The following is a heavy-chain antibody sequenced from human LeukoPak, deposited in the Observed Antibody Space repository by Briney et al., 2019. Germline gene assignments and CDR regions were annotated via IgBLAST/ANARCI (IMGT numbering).Heavy chain of an antibody. CDR2: ISYDGSNK. V-gene: IGHV3-30*18. CDR1: GFTFSSYG. D-gene: IGHD1-26*01. Sequence: GGSLRLSCAASGFTFSSYGMHWVRQAPGKGLEWVAVISYDGSNKYYADSVKGRFTISRDNSKNTLYLQMNTLRADDTAVYYCAKGDRYSGSSNWGQGTLVTVSS. J-gene: IGHJ4*02. CDR3: AKGDRYSGSSN.